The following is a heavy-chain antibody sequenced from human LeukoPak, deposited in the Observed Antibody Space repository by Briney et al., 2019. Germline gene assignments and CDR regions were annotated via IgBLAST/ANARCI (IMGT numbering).Heavy chain of an antibody. CDR1: DGSISRGTFY. CDR3: ARGIITMVNWFDP. CDR2: IYASGRT. J-gene: IGHJ5*02. D-gene: IGHD3-10*01. Sequence: TLSLTCHVTDGSISRGTFYWTWIRQPAGKTLEWIGRIYASGRTDYNPSLRSRVTMSVDTSQNQFSLKLTSVTAADTAVYYCARGIITMVNWFDPWGQGTQVTVSS. V-gene: IGHV4-61*02.